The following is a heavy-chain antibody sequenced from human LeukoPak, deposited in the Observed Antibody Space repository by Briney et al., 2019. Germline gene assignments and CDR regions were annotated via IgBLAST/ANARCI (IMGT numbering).Heavy chain of an antibody. D-gene: IGHD3-16*01. CDR3: AKDGSGGGDY. Sequence: PGGSLRLSCAASGFTFSSYGMHWVRQAPGKGLEWVAVISYDGSNKYYADSVKGRFTISRDNSKNTLYLQMNSLRAEDTAVYYCAKDGSGGGDYWGQGTLVTVSS. CDR2: ISYDGSNK. J-gene: IGHJ4*02. V-gene: IGHV3-30*18. CDR1: GFTFSSYG.